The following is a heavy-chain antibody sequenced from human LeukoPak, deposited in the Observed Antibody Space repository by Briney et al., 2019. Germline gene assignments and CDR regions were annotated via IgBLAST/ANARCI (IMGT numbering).Heavy chain of an antibody. CDR2: IIPIFGTA. J-gene: IGHJ6*03. Sequence: SVKVSCKASGGTFSSYATSWVRQAPGQGLEWMGGIIPIFGTANYAQKFQGRVTITADESTSTAYMELSSLRSEDTAVYYCARGGRYSSSWWIGYYMDVWGKGTTVTISS. V-gene: IGHV1-69*13. CDR1: GGTFSSYA. CDR3: ARGGRYSSSWWIGYYMDV. D-gene: IGHD6-13*01.